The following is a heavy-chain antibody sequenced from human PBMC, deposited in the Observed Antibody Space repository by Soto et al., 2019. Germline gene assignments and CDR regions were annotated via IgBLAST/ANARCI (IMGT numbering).Heavy chain of an antibody. D-gene: IGHD4-4*01. V-gene: IGHV3-23*01. J-gene: IGHJ4*02. Sequence: EVQLLESGGGLVQRGGSLRLSCAASGFPFSSYGMSWVRQAPGKWLEWVSGISGGGSNTFYADSVKGRFTISRDNSKNTLLLQMNSLGAEATAVYYCAKDSNKYSSSLRGRYFDYWGQGIGVTVSS. CDR3: AKDSNKYSSSLRGRYFDY. CDR1: GFPFSSYG. CDR2: ISGGGSNT.